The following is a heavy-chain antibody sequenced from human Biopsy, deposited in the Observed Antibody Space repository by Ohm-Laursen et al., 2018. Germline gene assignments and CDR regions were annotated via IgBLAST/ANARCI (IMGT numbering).Heavy chain of an antibody. J-gene: IGHJ3*02. CDR2: ITGSGGST. D-gene: IGHD4-23*01. CDR3: AKWAGHDYGRNPANDPFDM. Sequence: SLRLSCAASGFTFSTYEMSWVRQAPGKGPEWVSAITGSGGSTFYADSVKGRFTISRDNSKNTLHLQMNSLRAEDTAVYYCAKWAGHDYGRNPANDPFDMWGQGTVVTVSS. CDR1: GFTFSTYE. V-gene: IGHV3-23*01.